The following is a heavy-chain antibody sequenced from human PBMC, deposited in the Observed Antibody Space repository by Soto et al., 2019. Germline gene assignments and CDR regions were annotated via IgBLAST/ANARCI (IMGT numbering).Heavy chain of an antibody. D-gene: IGHD6-6*01. CDR1: GFTFSSYA. CDR2: ISGSGGTT. V-gene: IGHV3-23*01. Sequence: PGGSLRLSCAASGFTFSSYAMSWVRQAPGKGLGWVSVISGSGGTTNYEDSVKGRFTISRDNSKNTLYLQMNSLRAEDTAVYYCAKDPSVAALYFDFWGQGTLVTVSS. CDR3: AKDPSVAALYFDF. J-gene: IGHJ4*02.